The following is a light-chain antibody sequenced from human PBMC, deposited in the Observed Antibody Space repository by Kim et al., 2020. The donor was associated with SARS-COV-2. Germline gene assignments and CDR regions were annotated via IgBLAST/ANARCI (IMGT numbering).Light chain of an antibody. J-gene: IGKJ4*01. V-gene: IGKV3-20*01. CDR3: QQYGSSPLT. CDR2: GAS. Sequence: EIVLTQSPGTLSLSPGERATLSCRASQSVSNNYLAWYQQKLGQAPKLFIYGASNRATGIPDRFSGSGSGTDFTLTITRLEPEDFAVYYCQQYGSSPLTFGGGTKVEI. CDR1: QSVSNNY.